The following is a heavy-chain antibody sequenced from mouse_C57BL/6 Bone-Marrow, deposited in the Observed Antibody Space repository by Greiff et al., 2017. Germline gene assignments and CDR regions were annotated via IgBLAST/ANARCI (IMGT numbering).Heavy chain of an antibody. CDR2: ISDGGSYT. CDR1: GFTFSSYA. Sequence: EVKLMESGGGLVKPGGSLKLSCAASGFTFSSYAMSWVRQTPEKRLEWVATISDGGSYTYYPDNVKGRFTISRDNAKNNLYLQMSHLKSEDTAMYYCARVPPYGYEEGGYAMDYWGQGTSVTVSS. D-gene: IGHD2-2*01. V-gene: IGHV5-4*03. CDR3: ARVPPYGYEEGGYAMDY. J-gene: IGHJ4*01.